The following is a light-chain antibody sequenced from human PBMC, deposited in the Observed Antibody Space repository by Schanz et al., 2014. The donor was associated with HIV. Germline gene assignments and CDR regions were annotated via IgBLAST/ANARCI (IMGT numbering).Light chain of an antibody. CDR2: RNN. CDR1: YSNIGSNY. Sequence: QSVLTQPPSASGTPGQRVSISCSGSYSNIGSNYVSWYQQSSGTAPKLLIHRNNQRPSGVPDRFSGSKSGTSASLAISGLRSEDEAAYYCAVWDDSLSRNVFGTGTKLTVL. V-gene: IGLV1-47*01. CDR3: AVWDDSLSRNV. J-gene: IGLJ1*01.